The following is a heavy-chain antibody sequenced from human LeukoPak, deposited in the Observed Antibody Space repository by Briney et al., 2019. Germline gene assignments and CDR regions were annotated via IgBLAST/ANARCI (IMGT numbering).Heavy chain of an antibody. CDR3: VKDYCHGGFCPFPFFDS. V-gene: IGHV3-53*01. Sequence: GGSLRLPCAASGFTVSSNYMSWVRQAPGKGLEWVSLIGGAGDTFYADSVKGRFVLSRDNSRNTVYLQMNSLRAEDTATYYCVKDYCHGGFCPFPFFDSWGQGTLVTVSS. J-gene: IGHJ5*01. D-gene: IGHD2-15*01. CDR1: GFTVSSNY. CDR2: IGGAGDT.